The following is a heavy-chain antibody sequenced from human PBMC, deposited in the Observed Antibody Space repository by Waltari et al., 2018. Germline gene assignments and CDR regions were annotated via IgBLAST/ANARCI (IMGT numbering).Heavy chain of an antibody. CDR3: ARYGEVPASYFFDH. D-gene: IGHD2-21*01. V-gene: IGHV4-34*01. CDR1: GESFLGYF. CDR2: IHDSGST. Sequence: QVQLHQWGAGQLKPSETLSLTCAVSGESFLGYFWSWVRQSPGKGLAWVGSIHDSGSTNYNPTLESRLGLSVDTTKKQFSLKLTSVTAADAALYFCARYGEVPASYFFDHWGQGTLVTVSS. J-gene: IGHJ4*01.